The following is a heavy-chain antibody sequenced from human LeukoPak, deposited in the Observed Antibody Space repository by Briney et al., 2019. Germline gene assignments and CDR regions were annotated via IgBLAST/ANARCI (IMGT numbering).Heavy chain of an antibody. J-gene: IGHJ5*02. V-gene: IGHV4-34*01. CDR2: INHSGST. D-gene: IGHD3-10*01. CDR1: GGSFSGYY. CDR3: ARVQGLLWFGELNRWFDP. Sequence: SETLSLTCAVYGGSFSGYYWSWIRQPPGKGLEWIGEINHSGSTDYNPSLKSRVTISVDTSKNQFSLKLSSVTAADTAVYYCARVQGLLWFGELNRWFDPWGQGTLVTVSS.